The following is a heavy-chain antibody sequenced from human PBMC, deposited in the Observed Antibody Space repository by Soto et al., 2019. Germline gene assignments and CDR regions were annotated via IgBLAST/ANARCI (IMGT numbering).Heavy chain of an antibody. CDR2: INDSGST. V-gene: IGHV4-34*01. CDR1: GASLSGYY. J-gene: IGHJ4*02. CDR3: AKHLGFCSGDGCYRGFDC. Sequence: QVQLQQWGAGLLKPSETLSLTCGVSGASLSGYYRSWIRQPPGKGLEWIGEINDSGSTSYNPSLKSRVTISVDTSKNQFSLKLSSVTAADTAGYYCAKHLGFCSGDGCYRGFDCWGQGTLVTVSS. D-gene: IGHD2-15*01.